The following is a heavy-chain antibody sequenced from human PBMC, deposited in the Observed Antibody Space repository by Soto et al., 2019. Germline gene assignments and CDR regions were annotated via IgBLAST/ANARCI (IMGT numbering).Heavy chain of an antibody. CDR3: AKGDTTAAGTGDY. CDR2: ISDSGSST. CDR1: GFTFSSYA. D-gene: IGHD6-13*01. V-gene: IGHV3-23*01. Sequence: EVQLLESGGGLVQPGGSLRLSCAASGFTFSSYAMTWVRQAPGKGLEWVSAISDSGSSTYYADSVKGRFTISRDNXKNTLYLQMNSLRAEDTAVYYCAKGDTTAAGTGDYWGQGALVTVSS. J-gene: IGHJ4*02.